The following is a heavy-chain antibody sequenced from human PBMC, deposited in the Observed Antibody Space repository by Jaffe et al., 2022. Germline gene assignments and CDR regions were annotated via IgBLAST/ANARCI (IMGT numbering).Heavy chain of an antibody. Sequence: QLQLQESGPGLVKPSETLSLTCSVSGDSISSSRHSWGWIRQPPGKGLEWIGSIYYSGSTYYNPSLKSRVTISVDTSKNEFSLKLSSVTAADTSVYYCVRLTDCTATTCDFESWGQGTLVTVSS. CDR2: IYYSGST. CDR3: VRLTDCTATTCDFES. V-gene: IGHV4-39*01. D-gene: IGHD2-8*02. CDR1: GDSISSSRHS. J-gene: IGHJ4*02.